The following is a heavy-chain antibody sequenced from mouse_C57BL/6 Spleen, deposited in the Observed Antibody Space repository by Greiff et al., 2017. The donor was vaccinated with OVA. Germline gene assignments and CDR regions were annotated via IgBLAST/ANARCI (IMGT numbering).Heavy chain of an antibody. D-gene: IGHD2-5*01. Sequence: EVKLMESGAELVRPGASVKLSCTASGFNIKDDYMHWVKQRPEQGLEWIGWIDPENGDTEYASKFQGKATITADTSSNTAYLQLSSLTSEDTAVYYCTTCSNFWYFDVWGTGTTVTVSS. CDR3: TTCSNFWYFDV. J-gene: IGHJ1*03. V-gene: IGHV14-4*01. CDR1: GFNIKDDY. CDR2: IDPENGDT.